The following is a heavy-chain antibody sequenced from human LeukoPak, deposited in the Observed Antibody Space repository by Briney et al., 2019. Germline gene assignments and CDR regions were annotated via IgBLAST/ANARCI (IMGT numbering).Heavy chain of an antibody. CDR2: ISYDGSNK. D-gene: IGHD1-14*01. Sequence: QPGGSLRLSCAASGFTFSSYAMHWVRQAPGKGLEWVAVISYDGSNKYYADSVKGRFTISRDNSKNTLYLQMNSLRAEDTAVYYCARDRSWAGRAAFDIWGQGTMVTVSS. CDR3: ARDRSWAGRAAFDI. V-gene: IGHV3-30-3*01. J-gene: IGHJ3*02. CDR1: GFTFSSYA.